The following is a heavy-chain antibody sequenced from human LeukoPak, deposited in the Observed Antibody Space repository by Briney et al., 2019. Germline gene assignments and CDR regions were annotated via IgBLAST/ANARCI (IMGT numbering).Heavy chain of an antibody. CDR3: ASLVVTDDWAFDI. CDR1: GFAFSRYW. Sequence: GGSLRLSCAASGFAFSRYWMHWLRQAPGKGLVWVSAIYTDGTTKRYADSVKGRFTISRDNAKNTLYLQMNSLSVEDTAVYYCASLVVTDDWAFDIWGQGTMVTVSS. CDR2: IYTDGTTK. D-gene: IGHD2-21*02. V-gene: IGHV3-74*01. J-gene: IGHJ3*02.